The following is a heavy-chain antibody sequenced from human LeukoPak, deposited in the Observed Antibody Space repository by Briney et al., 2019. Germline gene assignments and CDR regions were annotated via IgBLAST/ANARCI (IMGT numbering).Heavy chain of an antibody. CDR2: NNRICSNI. Sequence: GGSLRLSCAASGFTFSSYEMNWVRQAPGRGVEWVSYNNRICSNIYFPASRKDSFTIFSDNAKNPLYLQMNSLSCENTAVYYCARGPYDRRGYYDYWGQGTLVTVSS. J-gene: IGHJ4*02. V-gene: IGHV3-48*03. D-gene: IGHD3-22*01. CDR1: GFTFSSYE. CDR3: ARGPYDRRGYYDY.